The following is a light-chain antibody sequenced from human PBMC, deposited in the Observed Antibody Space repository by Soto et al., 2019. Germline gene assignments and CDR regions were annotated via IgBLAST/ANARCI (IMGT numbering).Light chain of an antibody. CDR1: QTVSGNY. CDR3: QQYGSAPPYT. Sequence: EIVLTQSQGILSLSPGERATLSCRASQTVSGNYLAWYPQKPGQSPRLLIYGSSDRATGIPDRFSGSGSGTDFTLTINRVEPEDFAVYYCQQYGSAPPYTFGQGTPLEI. CDR2: GSS. J-gene: IGKJ2*01. V-gene: IGKV3-20*01.